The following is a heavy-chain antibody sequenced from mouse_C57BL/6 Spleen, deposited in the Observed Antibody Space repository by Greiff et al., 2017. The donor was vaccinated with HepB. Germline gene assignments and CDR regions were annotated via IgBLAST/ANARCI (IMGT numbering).Heavy chain of an antibody. V-gene: IGHV5-17*01. D-gene: IGHD2-4*01. J-gene: IGHJ4*01. CDR2: ISSGSSTI. Sequence: EVQGVESGGGLVKPGGSLKLSCAASGFTFSDYGMHWVRQAPEKGLEWVAYISSGSSTIYYADTVKGRFTISRDNAKNTLFLQMTSLRSEDTAMYYCARPGLRRDYYAMDYWGQGTSVTVSS. CDR1: GFTFSDYG. CDR3: ARPGLRRDYYAMDY.